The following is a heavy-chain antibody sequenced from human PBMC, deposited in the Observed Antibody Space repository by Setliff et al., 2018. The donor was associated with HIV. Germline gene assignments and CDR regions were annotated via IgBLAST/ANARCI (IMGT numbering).Heavy chain of an antibody. CDR1: GFTFSNSW. Sequence: GGSLRLSCAASGFTFSNSWMNWVRQAPGKGLVWVSRINSDGSSTTYADSVKGRFTVSRDNAKNSLFLQMNSLRAGDTAVYYCARDIRAGNYPPYNYFYYMDVWGKGTTVTVSS. J-gene: IGHJ6*03. D-gene: IGHD3-22*01. V-gene: IGHV3-74*01. CDR2: INSDGSST. CDR3: ARDIRAGNYPPYNYFYYMDV.